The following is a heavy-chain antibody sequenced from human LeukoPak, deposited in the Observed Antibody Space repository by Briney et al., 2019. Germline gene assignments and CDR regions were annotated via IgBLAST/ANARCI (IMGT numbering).Heavy chain of an antibody. Sequence: PGGSLRLSCAASGFTFSSYAMSWVRQAPGKGLEWVSVIYSGGSTYYADSVKGRFTISRDNSKNTLYLQMNSLRAEDTAVYYCARDRIAARHGYFDYWGQGTLVTVSS. J-gene: IGHJ4*02. D-gene: IGHD6-6*01. CDR3: ARDRIAARHGYFDY. V-gene: IGHV3-66*01. CDR1: GFTFSSYA. CDR2: IYSGGST.